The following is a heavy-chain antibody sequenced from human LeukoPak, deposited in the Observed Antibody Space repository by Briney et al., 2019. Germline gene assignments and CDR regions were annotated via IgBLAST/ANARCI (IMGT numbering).Heavy chain of an antibody. D-gene: IGHD6-13*01. V-gene: IGHV6-1*01. CDR1: GDSVSSNSAA. J-gene: IGHJ5*02. CDR3: ARGSGYRPNNWFDP. CDR2: TYYRSKWYN. Sequence: SQTLSLTCAISGDSVSSNSAAWNWIRQSPSRGLEWLGRTYYRSKWYNDYAVSVRSRITINPDTSKNQFSLQLNSVTPEDTAVYYCARGSGYRPNNWFDPWGQGTLVTVSS.